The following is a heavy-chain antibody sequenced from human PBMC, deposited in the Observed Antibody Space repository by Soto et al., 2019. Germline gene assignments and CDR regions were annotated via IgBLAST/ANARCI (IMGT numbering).Heavy chain of an antibody. J-gene: IGHJ6*02. CDR2: IRSKANSYAT. CDR3: TRHLSDFWSGYLLGGMDV. Sequence: EVQLVESGGGLVQPGGSLKLSCAASGFTFSGSAMHWVRQASGKGLEWVGRIRSKANSYATAYAASVKGRFTISRDDSKNTAYLQMNSLKTEDTAVDYCTRHLSDFWSGYLLGGMDVWGQGTTVTVSS. V-gene: IGHV3-73*01. CDR1: GFTFSGSA. D-gene: IGHD3-3*01.